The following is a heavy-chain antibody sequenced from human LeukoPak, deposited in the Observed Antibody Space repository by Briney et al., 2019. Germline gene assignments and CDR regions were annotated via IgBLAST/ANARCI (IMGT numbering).Heavy chain of an antibody. CDR3: ARSRDGYNGLFDP. CDR1: GFSVSSNY. V-gene: IGHV3-53*01. Sequence: GGSLRLSCAGSGFSVSSNYLSWVRQAPGKGLEWVSAIYSGGSTYYADSVKGRFTISRDNSKNTLYLQMNSLRAEDTAVYYCARSRDGYNGLFDPWGQGTLVTVSS. J-gene: IGHJ5*02. D-gene: IGHD5-24*01. CDR2: IYSGGST.